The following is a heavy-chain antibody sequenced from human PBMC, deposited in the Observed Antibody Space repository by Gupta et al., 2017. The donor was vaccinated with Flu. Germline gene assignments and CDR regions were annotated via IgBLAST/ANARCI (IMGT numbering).Heavy chain of an antibody. CDR3: ARDSFDGYNRGGIDY. J-gene: IGHJ4*02. CDR2: IYTSGST. V-gene: IGHV4-61*02. Sequence: AGKGLEWIGRIYTSGSTNYNPSLKSRVTISVDTSKNQFSLKLSSVTAADTAVYYCARDSFDGYNRGGIDYWGQGTLVTVSS. D-gene: IGHD5-24*01.